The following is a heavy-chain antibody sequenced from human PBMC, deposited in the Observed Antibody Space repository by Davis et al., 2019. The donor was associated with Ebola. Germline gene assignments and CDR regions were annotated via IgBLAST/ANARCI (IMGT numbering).Heavy chain of an antibody. Sequence: SVKVSCKASGGTFSSYAISWVRQAPGQGLEWMGRIIPILGIANYAQKLQGRVTMTTDTSTSTAYMELRSLRSDDTAVYYCARDRGRITMVQGVYYGVDVWGQGTTVTVSS. CDR1: GGTFSSYA. V-gene: IGHV1-69*04. D-gene: IGHD3-10*01. CDR3: ARDRGRITMVQGVYYGVDV. J-gene: IGHJ6*02. CDR2: IIPILGIA.